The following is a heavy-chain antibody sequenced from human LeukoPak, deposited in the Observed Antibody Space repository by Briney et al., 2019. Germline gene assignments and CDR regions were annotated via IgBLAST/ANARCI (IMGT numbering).Heavy chain of an antibody. CDR3: ARDREVGYSSGWYGD. Sequence: GGSLRLSCAASGFTFSDYYMSWIRQAPGKGLEWVSYISSSGSTIYYADSVKGRFTISRDNAKNSLYLQMNSLRAEDTAVYYCARDREVGYSSGWYGDWGQGTLVTVSS. D-gene: IGHD6-19*01. CDR2: ISSSGSTI. J-gene: IGHJ4*02. V-gene: IGHV3-11*04. CDR1: GFTFSDYY.